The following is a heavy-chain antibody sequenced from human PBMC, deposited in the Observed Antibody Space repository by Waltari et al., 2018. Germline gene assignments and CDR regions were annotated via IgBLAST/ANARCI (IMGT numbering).Heavy chain of an antibody. CDR1: GFTLRTYS. J-gene: IGHJ4*02. D-gene: IGHD6-13*01. CDR3: ARDEMHRTTWYHF. Sequence: EVQLVESGGGLVQPGGSLRLSCAVSGFTLRTYSMTWVRQAPGKGLEWVANIKQDGTEKYYVDSVKGRFSISRDNGKNLLYLHMNSLRADDTAVYYCARDEMHRTTWYHFWGQGTQVTVSS. V-gene: IGHV3-7*04. CDR2: IKQDGTEK.